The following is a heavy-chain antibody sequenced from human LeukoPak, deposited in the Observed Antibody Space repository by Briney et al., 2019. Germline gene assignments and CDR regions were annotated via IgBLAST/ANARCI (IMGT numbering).Heavy chain of an antibody. CDR1: GGSISSYY. D-gene: IGHD6-13*01. CDR3: ARQGTSSSWYMAQAY. J-gene: IGHJ4*02. V-gene: IGHV4-4*07. Sequence: SETLSLTCTVSGGSISSYYWSWIRQPAGKGLEWIGRIYTSGSTNYNPSLKSRVTMSVDTSKNQFSLKLSSVTAADTAVYYCARQGTSSSWYMAQAYWGQGTLVTVSS. CDR2: IYTSGST.